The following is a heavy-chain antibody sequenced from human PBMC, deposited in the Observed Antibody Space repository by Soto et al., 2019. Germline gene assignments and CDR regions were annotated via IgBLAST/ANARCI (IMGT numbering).Heavy chain of an antibody. CDR3: VRDRGYPDSFDI. CDR1: GFTFSPFY. CDR2: INGDGTTT. J-gene: IGHJ3*02. V-gene: IGHV3-74*01. D-gene: IGHD6-13*01. Sequence: EVQLVESRGGLVQPGESLRLSCAASGFTFSPFYMHWVRQAPGKGLEWVSHINGDGTTTVYADSVKGRFTISRDNAKSTLYLQMSSLRTEDTAVYYCVRDRGYPDSFDIWGQGTMVTVSS.